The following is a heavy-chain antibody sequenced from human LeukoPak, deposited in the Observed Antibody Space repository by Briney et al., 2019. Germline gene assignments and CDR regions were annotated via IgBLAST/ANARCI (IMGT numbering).Heavy chain of an antibody. J-gene: IGHJ4*02. CDR3: VKAIYGGKSGVLDY. CDR2: ISWDDDNT. CDR1: GFTFSSYE. D-gene: IGHD4-23*01. V-gene: IGHV3-43D*03. Sequence: GGSLRLSCAASGFTFSSYEMNWVRQAPGKGLEWVSLISWDDDNTYYADSVKGRFTISRDNSKNSLYLQMNSLRTEDTAFYYCVKAIYGGKSGVLDYWGQGTLVTVSS.